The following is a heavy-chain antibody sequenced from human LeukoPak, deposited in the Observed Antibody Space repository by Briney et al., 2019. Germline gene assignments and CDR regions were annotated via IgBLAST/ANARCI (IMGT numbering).Heavy chain of an antibody. J-gene: IGHJ4*02. V-gene: IGHV4-59*01. Sequence: SETLSLTCTVSGGSISSYYWSWIRQPPGKGLEWIGYIYYSGRTNYNPSLKSRVTISVDTSKNQFSLKLSSVTAADTAVYYCARGEVVTPDYWGQGTLVTVSS. D-gene: IGHD3-22*01. CDR1: GGSISSYY. CDR2: IYYSGRT. CDR3: ARGEVVTPDY.